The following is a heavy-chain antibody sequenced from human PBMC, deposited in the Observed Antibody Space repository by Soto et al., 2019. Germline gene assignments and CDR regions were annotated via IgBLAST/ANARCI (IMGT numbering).Heavy chain of an antibody. CDR3: ARSGEAYYDILTGYYKGNWFDP. V-gene: IGHV1-69*13. CDR2: IIPIFATA. Sequence: SVKVSCKASGGSFSYYGINWVRQAPGQGLEWMGGIIPIFATANYAQKFQGRVTITADESTRTAYMELSSLRSEDTAVCYCARSGEAYYDILTGYYKGNWFDPWGQGTLVTVSS. CDR1: GGSFSYYG. J-gene: IGHJ5*02. D-gene: IGHD3-9*01.